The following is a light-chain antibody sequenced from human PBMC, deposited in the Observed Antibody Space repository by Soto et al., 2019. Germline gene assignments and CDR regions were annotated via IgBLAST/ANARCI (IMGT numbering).Light chain of an antibody. Sequence: QTVVTQEPSGSVSPGGTVILTCGLTSGSVSTSYYPSWYQQSPGVAPRTLIYNTTTRSSGVPDRFSGSILGNKAALTITGAQSDDESDYLCALYVGSGTVVFGGGTKLTVL. CDR3: ALYVGSGTVV. CDR2: NTT. V-gene: IGLV8-61*01. J-gene: IGLJ2*01. CDR1: SGSVSTSYY.